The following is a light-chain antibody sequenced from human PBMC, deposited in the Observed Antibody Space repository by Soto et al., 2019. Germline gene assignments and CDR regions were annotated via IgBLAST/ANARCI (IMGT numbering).Light chain of an antibody. CDR2: DAS. CDR3: QQRRT. Sequence: EIVFTQSPATLSLSPGERATLSCRASQSVSSYLAWYQQKPGQAPRLLIYDASNRATGIPDRFSGSGSGTDFTLTICSLEPEDFARYYCQQRRTFGQGTKVEIK. V-gene: IGKV3-11*01. CDR1: QSVSSY. J-gene: IGKJ1*01.